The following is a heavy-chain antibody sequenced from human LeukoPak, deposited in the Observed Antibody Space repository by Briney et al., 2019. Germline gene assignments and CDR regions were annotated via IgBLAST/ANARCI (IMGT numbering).Heavy chain of an antibody. CDR3: ARAGVWDYSDSSGYHNAAFDI. CDR2: INPNSGGT. Sequence: ASVKVSFKASGYTFTGYYMHWVRQAPGQGLEWMGWINPNSGGTNYAQKFQGRVTVTRDTSISTAYMDLSRLRSDDTAVYYCARAGVWDYSDSSGYHNAAFDIWGQGTMVTVSS. CDR1: GYTFTGYY. J-gene: IGHJ3*02. D-gene: IGHD3-22*01. V-gene: IGHV1-2*02.